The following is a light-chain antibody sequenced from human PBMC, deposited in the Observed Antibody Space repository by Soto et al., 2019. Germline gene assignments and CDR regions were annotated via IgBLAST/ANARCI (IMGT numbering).Light chain of an antibody. J-gene: IGKJ1*01. Sequence: EIVLTQSPGTLSLSPGERATLSCRASQSVSNSFLAWYQQKPGQAPRLLIYGASNRATGIPDRFSGSGSGTDFTLTISRLEPEEFAVYYCQQYVTSPWAFGQGTQVEIE. CDR2: GAS. CDR3: QQYVTSPWA. CDR1: QSVSNSF. V-gene: IGKV3-20*01.